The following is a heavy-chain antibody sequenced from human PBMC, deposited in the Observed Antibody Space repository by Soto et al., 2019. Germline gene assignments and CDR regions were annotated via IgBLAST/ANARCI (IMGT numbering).Heavy chain of an antibody. CDR2: IKRKSDEETS. V-gene: IGHV3-15*01. CDR3: TTDRRYDLVY. D-gene: IGHD3-3*01. J-gene: IGHJ4*02. CDR1: GFTCSNTW. Sequence: VRLVEAGGVSVKPGGSLRLACAASGFTCSNTWMTWVRQAPGKGLEWLARIKRKSDEETSDYADPVKGRFIISRDYSENKIFLSLTSMKMDDTAVYYCTTDRRYDLVYWGQGVLVTVSS.